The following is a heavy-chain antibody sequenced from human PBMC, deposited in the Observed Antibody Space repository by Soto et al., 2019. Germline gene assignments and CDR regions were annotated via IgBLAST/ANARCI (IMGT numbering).Heavy chain of an antibody. Sequence: GSLKISSAASGLTFSSYVMHWVVQAPGKGLEWVAVIWYDGSNKYYADSVKGRFTISRDNSKNTLYLQMNSLRAEDTAVYYCARDHCSSTSCYKGSGYYYGMDVWGQGTTVTVPS. CDR2: IWYDGSNK. J-gene: IGHJ6*02. V-gene: IGHV3-33*01. D-gene: IGHD2-2*02. CDR1: GLTFSSYV. CDR3: ARDHCSSTSCYKGSGYYYGMDV.